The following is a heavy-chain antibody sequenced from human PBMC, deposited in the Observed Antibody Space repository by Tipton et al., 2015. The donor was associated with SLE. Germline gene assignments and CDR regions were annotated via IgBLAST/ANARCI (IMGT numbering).Heavy chain of an antibody. CDR2: IRYDGSNK. D-gene: IGHD3-10*01. CDR1: GFTFSSYG. Sequence: SLRLSCAASGFTFSSYGMHWVRQAPGKGLEWVAFIRYDGSNKYYADSVKGRFTISRDNSKNTLYLQMNSLRAEDTAVYYCARGYYYGSGSFDAFDIWGQGTVVTVSS. CDR3: ARGYYYGSGSFDAFDI. J-gene: IGHJ3*02. V-gene: IGHV3-30*02.